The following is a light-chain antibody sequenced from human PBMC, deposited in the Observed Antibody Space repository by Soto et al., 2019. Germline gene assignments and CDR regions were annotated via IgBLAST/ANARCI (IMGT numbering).Light chain of an antibody. Sequence: DIQMTQSPSTRSASVGDRVTITCRASQSISSWLAWYQQKPGKAPKLLIYKASSLESGVPSRFSGSGSGTEFTLTISSLQPDDFATYYCQQYNSYALTFGHGTKVEIK. CDR3: QQYNSYALT. CDR2: KAS. CDR1: QSISSW. V-gene: IGKV1-5*03. J-gene: IGKJ1*01.